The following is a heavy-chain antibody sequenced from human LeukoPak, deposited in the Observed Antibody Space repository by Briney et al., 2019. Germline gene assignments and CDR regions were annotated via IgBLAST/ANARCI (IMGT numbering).Heavy chain of an antibody. CDR2: IYYTGST. Sequence: PSETLSLTCTVSGGSINNYYWSWIRQPPGKGLEWIGYIYYTGSTNYNPSLKSRVTISVDTSKSHFSQKMSTLTAADTAVYYCARHRGSGYPYFDYWGQGTLVTVSS. V-gene: IGHV4-59*01. D-gene: IGHD3-22*01. CDR3: ARHRGSGYPYFDY. CDR1: GGSINNYY. J-gene: IGHJ4*02.